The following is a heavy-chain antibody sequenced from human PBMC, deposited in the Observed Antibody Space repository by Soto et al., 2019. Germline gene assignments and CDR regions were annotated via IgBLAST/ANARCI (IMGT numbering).Heavy chain of an antibody. V-gene: IGHV4-59*02. CDR1: GGSVSSYQ. J-gene: IGHJ4*02. Sequence: QVQLQESGPGLLKPSETLSLTCTISGGSVSSYQWSWIRQPPGKGLEWIGLTSYSGNTVYNPSLKSRVAFSVDTSKNHFTVTLTSVTAADTAVYYCARDGVGPFDYWGQGSLVTVSS. D-gene: IGHD1-26*01. CDR2: TSYSGNT. CDR3: ARDGVGPFDY.